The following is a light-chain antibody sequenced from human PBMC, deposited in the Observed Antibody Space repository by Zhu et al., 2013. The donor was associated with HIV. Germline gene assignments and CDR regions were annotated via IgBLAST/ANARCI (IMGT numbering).Light chain of an antibody. CDR3: AAWDDSLNAWV. V-gene: IGLV1-47*01. CDR1: SSNIGAGYD. Sequence: QSVLTQPPSVSGAPGQRVTISCTGSSSNIGAGYDVHWYKQLPGTTPKLLIYRNNQRPSGVPDRFSGSKSGTSASLAISGLRSEDEADYYCAAWDDSLNAWVFGGGTKLTVL. J-gene: IGLJ3*02. CDR2: RNN.